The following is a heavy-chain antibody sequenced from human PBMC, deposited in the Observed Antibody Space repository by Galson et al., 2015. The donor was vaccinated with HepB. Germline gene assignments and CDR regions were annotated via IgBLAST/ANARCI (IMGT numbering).Heavy chain of an antibody. CDR3: ARGEHAFDI. CDR1: GNTFSNYY. V-gene: IGHV1-46*01. Sequence: SVKVPCKASGNTFSNYYMHWVRQAPRQGLEWMGVINRSVGTTNYAQKFQGRVTMTRDTSTNTVYMELSSLRSDDTAVYYCARGEHAFDIWGQGTMVTVSS. CDR2: INRSVGTT. J-gene: IGHJ3*02.